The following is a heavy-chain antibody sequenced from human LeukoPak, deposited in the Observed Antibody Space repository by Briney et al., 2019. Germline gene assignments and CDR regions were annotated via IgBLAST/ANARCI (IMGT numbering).Heavy chain of an antibody. Sequence: PSETLSLTCTVSGGSVSSGSYYWSWIRQPPGKGLEWIGYIYYSGSTNYNPSLKSRVTISVDTSKNQFSLKLSSVTAADTAVYYCARTVYRRGFDYWGQGTLVTVSS. CDR2: IYYSGST. CDR3: ARTVYRRGFDY. D-gene: IGHD2-2*02. J-gene: IGHJ4*02. V-gene: IGHV4-61*01. CDR1: GGSVSSGSYY.